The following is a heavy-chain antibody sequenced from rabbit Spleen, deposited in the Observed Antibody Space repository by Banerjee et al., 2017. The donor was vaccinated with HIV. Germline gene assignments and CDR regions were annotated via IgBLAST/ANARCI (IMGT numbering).Heavy chain of an antibody. D-gene: IGHD6-1*01. Sequence: QQLVESGGGLVKPGASLTLTCKASGFSFSSGYDMCWVRQAPGKGLEWIACIYAGRSATTYYASWAKGRFTISKTSSTTVTLQMTSLTAADTATYFCARDINYDGYDLWGPGTLVTVS. V-gene: IGHV1S40*01. J-gene: IGHJ4*01. CDR2: IYAGRSATT. CDR3: ARDINYDGYDL. CDR1: GFSFSSGYD.